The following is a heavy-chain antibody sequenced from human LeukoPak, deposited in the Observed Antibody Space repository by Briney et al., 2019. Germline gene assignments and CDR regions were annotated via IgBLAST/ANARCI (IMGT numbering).Heavy chain of an antibody. CDR3: ARGSGSTFDI. D-gene: IGHD1-26*01. J-gene: IGHJ3*02. Sequence: VASVKVSCKASGYTFSNYGISWVRQAPGQGLEWVGWIRGDNGNTNYAQKLQGRVTMTTDTSTSTAYMELRSLRSDYTAVYYCARGSGSTFDIWGQGTMVTVSS. CDR2: IRGDNGNT. V-gene: IGHV1-18*01. CDR1: GYTFSNYG.